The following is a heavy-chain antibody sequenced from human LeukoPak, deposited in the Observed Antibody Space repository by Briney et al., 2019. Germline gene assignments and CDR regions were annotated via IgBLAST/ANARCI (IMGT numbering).Heavy chain of an antibody. J-gene: IGHJ4*02. CDR2: INHSGST. V-gene: IGHV4-34*01. CDR1: GGSFSGYY. Sequence: SETLSLTCAVYGGSFSGYYWSWIRRPPGKGLEWIGEINHSGSTNYNPSLKSRVTISVDTSKNQFSLKLSSVTAADTAVYYCARKNGRTTFGGVTGPVDYWGQGTLVTVSS. CDR3: ARKNGRTTFGGVTGPVDY. D-gene: IGHD3-16*01.